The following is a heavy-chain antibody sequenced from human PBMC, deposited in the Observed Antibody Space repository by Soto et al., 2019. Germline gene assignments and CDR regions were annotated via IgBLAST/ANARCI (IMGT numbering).Heavy chain of an antibody. CDR3: ARTRYCSSTSCYAGSYYYYGMDV. CDR2: ISAYNGNT. CDR1: GYTFTSYG. Sequence: ASVKVSCKASGYTFTSYGISWVRQAPGQGLEWMGWISAYNGNTNYAQKLQGRVTMTTDTSTSTAYMELRSLRSDDTAVYYCARTRYCSSTSCYAGSYYYYGMDVWGQGTTVTVSS. D-gene: IGHD2-2*01. V-gene: IGHV1-18*01. J-gene: IGHJ6*02.